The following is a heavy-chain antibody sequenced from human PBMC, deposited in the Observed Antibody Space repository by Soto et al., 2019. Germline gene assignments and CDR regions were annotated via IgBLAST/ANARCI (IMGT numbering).Heavy chain of an antibody. CDR2: INDTGDI. V-gene: IGHV4-34*01. J-gene: IGHJ6*03. CDR3: ARGLIVWFGELSRRGGYYYYMDV. CDR1: GGSFSGYQ. Sequence: QVQLQQWGAGLLKPSETLSLTCAVYGGSFSGYQWTWIRQSPRKGLEWIGEINDTGDINYNPSLKSRVTIFLDTPKNQNSLKLSSVTAADTAVYYCARGLIVWFGELSRRGGYYYYMDVWGKGTTVTVSS. D-gene: IGHD3-10*01.